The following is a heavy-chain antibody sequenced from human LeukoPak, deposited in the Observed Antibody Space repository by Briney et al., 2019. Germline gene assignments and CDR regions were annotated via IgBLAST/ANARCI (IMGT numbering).Heavy chain of an antibody. V-gene: IGHV3-30*02. J-gene: IGHJ4*02. CDR2: IQFHGSDI. CDR3: AKNGVRGAFDY. CDR1: GFTFSNSG. Sequence: PGGSLRLSCAASGFTFSNSGMHWVRQAPGRGLEWVAFIQFHGSDIFYADSVEGRFTISRDNSKNTLYLQMNSLRAEDTAVYYCAKNGVRGAFDYWGQGTLVTVSS. D-gene: IGHD3-16*01.